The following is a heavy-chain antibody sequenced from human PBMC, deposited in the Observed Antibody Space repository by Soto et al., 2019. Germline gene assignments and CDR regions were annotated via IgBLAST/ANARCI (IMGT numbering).Heavy chain of an antibody. CDR1: GYTFTSYA. J-gene: IGHJ4*02. Sequence: ASVKVSCKASGYTFTSYAMHWVRQAPGQRLEWMGWINAGNGNTKYSQKFQGRVTITRDTSASTAYTGLSSLRSEDTAVYYCARAGAAAEKYYFDYWGQGTLVTVSS. D-gene: IGHD6-13*01. CDR3: ARAGAAAEKYYFDY. V-gene: IGHV1-3*01. CDR2: INAGNGNT.